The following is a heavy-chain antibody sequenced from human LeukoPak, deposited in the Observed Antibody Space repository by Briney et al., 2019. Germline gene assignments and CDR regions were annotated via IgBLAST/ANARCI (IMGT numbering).Heavy chain of an antibody. Sequence: ASVKVSCKASGYTFTSYDINWVRQATGQGLEWMGWMNPNSGNTGYAQKFQGRVTITRNTSISTAYMELSSLRSEDTAVYYCARGKNKFLEWLLYGDAFDIWGQGTMVTVSS. V-gene: IGHV1-8*03. CDR3: ARGKNKFLEWLLYGDAFDI. D-gene: IGHD3-3*01. CDR2: MNPNSGNT. J-gene: IGHJ3*02. CDR1: GYTFTSYD.